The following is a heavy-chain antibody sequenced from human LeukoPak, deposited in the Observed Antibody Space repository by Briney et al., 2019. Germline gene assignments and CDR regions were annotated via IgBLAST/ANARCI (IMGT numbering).Heavy chain of an antibody. CDR1: GFTFSSYS. J-gene: IGHJ4*02. CDR2: ISSSSSHI. CDR3: ARVGGSDDY. V-gene: IGHV3-21*01. D-gene: IGHD6-25*01. Sequence: GGSLRLSCAASGFTFSSYSMNWVRQAPGKGLEWVSSISSSSSHIYYADSVKGRFTISRDNAKNSLYLQMNSLRAEDTAVYYCARVGGSDDYWGQGTLVTVSS.